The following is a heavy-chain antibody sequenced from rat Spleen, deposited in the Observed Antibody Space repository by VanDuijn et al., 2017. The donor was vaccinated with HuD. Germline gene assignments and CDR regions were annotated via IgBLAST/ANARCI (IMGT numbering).Heavy chain of an antibody. CDR3: TTDRRYYDDSYVMDA. V-gene: IGHV5-20*01. J-gene: IGHJ4*01. CDR1: GFAFSDFF. Sequence: EVQLVESGGGLVQPGGSLKLSCAASGFAFSDFFMAWVRQAPTKGLEWVASISHDGGGTYYRDSVKGRFTISRDNAKSRLYLQMDSLRSDDTATYYCTTDRRYYDDSYVMDAWGQGASVTVSS. CDR2: ISHDGGGT. D-gene: IGHD1-12*02.